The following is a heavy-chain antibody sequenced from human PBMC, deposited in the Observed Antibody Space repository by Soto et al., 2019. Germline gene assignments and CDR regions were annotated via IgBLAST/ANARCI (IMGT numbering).Heavy chain of an antibody. CDR2: ISGSGGST. J-gene: IGHJ4*02. Sequence: GFTFSSYAMSWVRQAPGKGLEWVSAISGSGGSTYYADSVKGRFTISRDNSKNTLYLQMNSLRAEDTAVYYCAKDMDDYIWGTIGPFDYRGQGTLVTVPS. D-gene: IGHD3-16*01. V-gene: IGHV3-23*01. CDR1: GFTFSSYA. CDR3: AKDMDDYIWGTIGPFDY.